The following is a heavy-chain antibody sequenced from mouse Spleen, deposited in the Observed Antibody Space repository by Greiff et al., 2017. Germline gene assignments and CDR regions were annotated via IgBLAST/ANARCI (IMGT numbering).Heavy chain of an antibody. CDR3: VRAAYYRSHWYFDA. Sequence: QVQLQQSGPGLVAPSQSLSITCTVSGFSLTSYDISWIRQPPGKGLEWLGVIWTGGGTNYNSAFMSRLSISKDNSKSQVFLKMNSLQTDDTAIYYCVRAAYYRSHWYFDAWGAGTTVTVSS. V-gene: IGHV2-9-2*01. J-gene: IGHJ1*01. D-gene: IGHD2-14*01. CDR2: IWTGGGT. CDR1: GFSLTSYD.